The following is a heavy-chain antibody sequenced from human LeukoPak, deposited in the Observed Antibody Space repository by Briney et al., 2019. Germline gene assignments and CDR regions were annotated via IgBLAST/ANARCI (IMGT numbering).Heavy chain of an antibody. CDR1: GFIFRSFY. CDR2: IKHDGSEK. V-gene: IGHV3-7*01. J-gene: IGHJ3*01. D-gene: IGHD2-2*01. Sequence: GGSLRLSCTASGFIFRSFYMSWVRQAPGRGLEWVANIKHDGSEKDYVDSLKGRFTISRDNAKNSLYLQMNSLRAEDTAVYYCARYCSSSRCHDAFDVWGQGTMVTVSS. CDR3: ARYCSSSRCHDAFDV.